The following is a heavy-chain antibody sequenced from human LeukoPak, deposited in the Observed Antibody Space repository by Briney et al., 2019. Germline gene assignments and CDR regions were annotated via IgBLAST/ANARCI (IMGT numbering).Heavy chain of an antibody. J-gene: IGHJ4*02. CDR2: ISAYNGNT. D-gene: IGHD5-24*01. V-gene: IGHV1-18*01. Sequence: ASVKVSCKASGYTFTSYGISWVRQAPGQGLEGMGWISAYNGNTNYAQKLQGRVTMTTDTSTSTAYMELRSLRSDDTAVYYCARGIARLQLLAYYFDYWGQGTLVTVSS. CDR3: ARGIARLQLLAYYFDY. CDR1: GYTFTSYG.